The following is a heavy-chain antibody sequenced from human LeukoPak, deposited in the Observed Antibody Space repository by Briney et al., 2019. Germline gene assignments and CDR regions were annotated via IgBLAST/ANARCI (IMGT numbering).Heavy chain of an antibody. J-gene: IGHJ4*02. CDR2: VSYSGNT. CDR1: GGSLSNYY. V-gene: IGHV4-59*08. Sequence: SETLSLTCTVSGGSLSNYYWSWIRQPPGKELEWIGYVSYSGNTNYNPSLKSRVTLSLDTSKNQFSLKLTSVTAADAAVYYCARLDPYYVDYWGQGTLVTVSS. CDR3: ARLDPYYVDY.